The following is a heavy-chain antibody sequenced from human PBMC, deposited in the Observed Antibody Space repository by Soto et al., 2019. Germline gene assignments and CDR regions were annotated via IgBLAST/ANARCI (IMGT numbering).Heavy chain of an antibody. Sequence: LRLSCVASGLTVSQNYMAWVRQAPEMGPQWVSVLYAEGSTYYTESVKGRFTISRDPSKNTLFLQMDGLRAEDTAVYYCVRPRPSGENYGMDVWGQGTTVTVSS. CDR2: LYAEGST. J-gene: IGHJ6*02. V-gene: IGHV3-53*01. CDR3: VRPRPSGENYGMDV. CDR1: GLTVSQNY. D-gene: IGHD1-26*01.